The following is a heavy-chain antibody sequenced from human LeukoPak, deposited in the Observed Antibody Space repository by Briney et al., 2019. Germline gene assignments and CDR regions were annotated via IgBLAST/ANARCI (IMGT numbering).Heavy chain of an antibody. CDR1: GYTFTSYY. V-gene: IGHV1-46*01. CDR2: INPSGGST. CDR3: ARDPGAAMGGVYYYGMDV. Sequence: ASVKVSCKASGYTFTSYYMHWVRQAPGQGLEWMGIINPSGGSTSYAQKFQGRVTMTRDTSTSTVYMELSSLRSEDTALYYCARDPGAAMGGVYYYGMDVWGQGTTVTVSS. D-gene: IGHD5-18*01. J-gene: IGHJ6*02.